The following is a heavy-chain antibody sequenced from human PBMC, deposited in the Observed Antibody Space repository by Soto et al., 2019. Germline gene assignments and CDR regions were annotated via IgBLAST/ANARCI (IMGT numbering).Heavy chain of an antibody. V-gene: IGHV3-23*01. J-gene: IGHJ4*02. Sequence: GGSLRLSCAASGFTFSSYAMSWVRQAPGKGLEWVSAISGSGGSTYYADSVKGRFTISRDNSKNTLYLQMNSLRAEDTAVYYCAKDLEKQLPPGSQIDYWGQGTLVTVSS. CDR3: AKDLEKQLPPGSQIDY. CDR1: GFTFSSYA. D-gene: IGHD6-13*01. CDR2: ISGSGGST.